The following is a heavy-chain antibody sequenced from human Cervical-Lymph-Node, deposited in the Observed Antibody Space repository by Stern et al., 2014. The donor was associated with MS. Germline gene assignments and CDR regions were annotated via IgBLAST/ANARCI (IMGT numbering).Heavy chain of an antibody. CDR3: VLPSKVTTAAFDV. CDR1: GGTFTSFS. V-gene: IGHV1-69*14. Sequence: QDQLVQSGAEVKKPGSSVNVSCKASGGTFTSFSLNWVRQVPGQSLEWMGGIIPIFDTPNLAQKFQGRVTITADSSTSTVYMALNSLRSDDTAVYYCVLPSKVTTAAFDVWGRGTMVTVSS. CDR2: IIPIFDTP. J-gene: IGHJ3*01. D-gene: IGHD4-17*01.